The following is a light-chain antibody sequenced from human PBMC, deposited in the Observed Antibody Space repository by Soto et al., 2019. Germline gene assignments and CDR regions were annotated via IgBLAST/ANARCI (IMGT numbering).Light chain of an antibody. CDR2: EVS. CDR3: SSYTASSTLI. CDR1: SSDIGYYNF. J-gene: IGLJ2*01. Sequence: QSALTQPASVSGSPGQSITISCTGTSSDIGYYNFVSWYQQHPGKAPKLMIYEVSNRPSGVSNRFSGSKSGNTASLTISGLQAEDEADYYCSSYTASSTLIFGGGTKLNVL. V-gene: IGLV2-14*01.